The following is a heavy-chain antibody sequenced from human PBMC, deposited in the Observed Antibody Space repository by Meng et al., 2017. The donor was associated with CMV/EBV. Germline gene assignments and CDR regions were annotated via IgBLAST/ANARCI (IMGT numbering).Heavy chain of an antibody. Sequence: GGSLRLSCASSGFTFSSYWMHWVRQAPGKGLVWVSRINSDGSSTSYADSVKGRFTISRDNAKNTLYLQMNSLRAEDTAVYYCAREGNTGIVGAGDYWGQGTLVTVSS. CDR1: GFTFSSYW. D-gene: IGHD1-26*01. J-gene: IGHJ4*02. CDR2: INSDGSST. V-gene: IGHV3-74*01. CDR3: AREGNTGIVGAGDY.